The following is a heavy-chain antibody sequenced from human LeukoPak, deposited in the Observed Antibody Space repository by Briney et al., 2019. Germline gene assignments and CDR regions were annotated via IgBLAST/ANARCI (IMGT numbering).Heavy chain of an antibody. CDR3: ARGRGTTVTYY. D-gene: IGHD4-17*01. Sequence: ASVRVSCKASGYTFTSFEINWVRQATGQGLEWMGWMNPNSGNTGYAQKFQGRVTITRNTSISTAYMELSSLRSEDTAVYYCARGRGTTVTYYWGQGTLVTVSS. CDR1: GYTFTSFE. CDR2: MNPNSGNT. J-gene: IGHJ4*02. V-gene: IGHV1-8*01.